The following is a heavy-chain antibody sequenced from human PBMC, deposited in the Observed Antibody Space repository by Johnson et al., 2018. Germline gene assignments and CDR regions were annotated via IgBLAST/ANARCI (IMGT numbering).Heavy chain of an antibody. V-gene: IGHV4-4*02. Sequence: QVQLQESGPGLVKPSGTLSLTCAVSGGSISSSNWWSWVRQPPGKGLEWIGEIYHSGSTNYNPSPKSRVTISVDTSKNQFSLKLSSVTAADTAVYYCARSFYDSSGYVYYYYYMDVWGKGTTVTVSS. D-gene: IGHD3-22*01. J-gene: IGHJ6*03. CDR3: ARSFYDSSGYVYYYYYMDV. CDR2: IYHSGST. CDR1: GGSISSSNW.